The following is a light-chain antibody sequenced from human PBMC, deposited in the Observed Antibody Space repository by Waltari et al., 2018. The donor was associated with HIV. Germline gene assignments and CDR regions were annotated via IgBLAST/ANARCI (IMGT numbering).Light chain of an antibody. CDR1: MADLPY. V-gene: IGLV2-14*03. J-gene: IGLJ2*01. Sequence: QSAPTQPASVSGSPGQSITISFNNMADLPYVSWYQQYPGKAPKLLIYEISNRPSGMSSRFSGSKAGDTASLTISGLQADDEADYFCTKYTSTNVLILFGGGTKVTVL. CDR2: EIS. CDR3: TKYTSTNVLIL.